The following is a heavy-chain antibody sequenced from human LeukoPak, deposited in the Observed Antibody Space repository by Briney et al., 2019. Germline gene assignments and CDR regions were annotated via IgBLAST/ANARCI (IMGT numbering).Heavy chain of an antibody. J-gene: IGHJ4*02. V-gene: IGHV4-39*01. CDR2: IYYSGST. CDR1: GGSISSSSYY. CDR3: ARQIAAFDY. D-gene: IGHD6-13*01. Sequence: SQTLSLTCAVSGGSISSSSYYWGWIRQPPGKGLEWIGSIYYSGSTYYNPSLKSRVTISVDTSKNQFSLKLSSVTAADTAVYYCARQIAAFDYWGQGTLVTVSS.